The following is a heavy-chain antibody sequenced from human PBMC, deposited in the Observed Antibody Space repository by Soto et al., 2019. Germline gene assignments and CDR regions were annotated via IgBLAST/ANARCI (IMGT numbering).Heavy chain of an antibody. Sequence: ASVKVSCKASGYTFTSYAMHWVRQAPGQRLEWMGWINAGNGNTKYSQKFQGRVTITRDTSASTAYMELSSLRSEDTAVYYCARGPHHDFWSGYYTGWYYGMDVWGQGTTVTFYS. CDR2: INAGNGNT. CDR1: GYTFTSYA. CDR3: ARGPHHDFWSGYYTGWYYGMDV. D-gene: IGHD3-3*01. J-gene: IGHJ6*02. V-gene: IGHV1-3*01.